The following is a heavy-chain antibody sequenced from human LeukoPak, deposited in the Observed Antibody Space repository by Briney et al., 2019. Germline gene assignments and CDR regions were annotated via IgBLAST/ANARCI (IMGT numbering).Heavy chain of an antibody. J-gene: IGHJ4*02. D-gene: IGHD6-13*01. CDR2: ISDSGGRA. V-gene: IGHV3-23*01. Sequence: GGSLRLSCAASGFTFSSFAMGWVRQAPGKGLEWVSIISDSGGRAYYADSVRGRFTISRDNSKNTLYLQMNSLRAEDTALYYCAKRLAAVGAVDYWGQGTLVTVPS. CDR1: GFTFSSFA. CDR3: AKRLAAVGAVDY.